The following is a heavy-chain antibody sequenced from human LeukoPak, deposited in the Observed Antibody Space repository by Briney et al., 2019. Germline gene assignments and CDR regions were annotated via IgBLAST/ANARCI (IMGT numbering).Heavy chain of an antibody. CDR2: ISWNSGSI. D-gene: IGHD2-15*01. CDR3: AKALGYCSGGSCYQADYYYYYGMDV. CDR1: GFTFDDYA. J-gene: IGHJ6*02. V-gene: IGHV3-9*01. Sequence: PGRSLRLSCAASGFTFDDYAMHWVRQAPGKGLEWVSGISWNSGSIGYADSVKRRFTISRDNAKNSLYLQMNSLRAEDTALYYCAKALGYCSGGSCYQADYYYYYGMDVWGQGTTVTVSS.